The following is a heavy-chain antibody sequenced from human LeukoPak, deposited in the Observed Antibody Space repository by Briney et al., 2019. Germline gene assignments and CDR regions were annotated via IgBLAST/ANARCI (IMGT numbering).Heavy chain of an antibody. CDR3: ARGGYYGSGNDFRFDP. D-gene: IGHD3-10*01. CDR1: GASIRSYY. Sequence: SETLSLTCTVSGASIRSYYWSWIRQPPGKGLEWVGYIFYTGITKYNPSLKSRVTISVDTSKNQFSLKLGSVTPADTAVYYCARGGYYGSGNDFRFDPWGQGTLVTVSS. CDR2: IFYTGIT. J-gene: IGHJ5*02. V-gene: IGHV4-59*01.